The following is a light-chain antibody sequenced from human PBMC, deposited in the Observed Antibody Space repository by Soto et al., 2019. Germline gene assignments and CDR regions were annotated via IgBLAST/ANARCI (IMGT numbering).Light chain of an antibody. CDR2: EVT. CDR3: SSYTSSSTLWV. CDR1: SSDVGASNY. J-gene: IGLJ3*02. V-gene: IGLV2-14*01. Sequence: QSALTQPASVSGSPGQSITISCTGTSSDVGASNYVSWYQQHPGKAPKLMIYEVTNRPSGVSNRFSGSKSGNTASLTISGLQAEDEADYYCSSYTSSSTLWVFGGGTKVTVL.